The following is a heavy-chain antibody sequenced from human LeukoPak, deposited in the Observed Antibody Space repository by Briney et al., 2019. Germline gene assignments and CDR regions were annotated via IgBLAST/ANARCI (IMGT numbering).Heavy chain of an antibody. CDR3: AYHSSSWYGGAFDI. CDR1: GYTFTSYG. D-gene: IGHD6-13*01. CDR2: ISAYNGNT. J-gene: IGHJ3*02. Sequence: GASVKVSCKASGYTFTSYGISWVRQAPGQGLEWMGWISAYNGNTNYAQKLQDRVTMTTDTSTSTAYMELRSLRSDDTAVYYCAYHSSSWYGGAFDIWGQGTMVTVSS. V-gene: IGHV1-18*01.